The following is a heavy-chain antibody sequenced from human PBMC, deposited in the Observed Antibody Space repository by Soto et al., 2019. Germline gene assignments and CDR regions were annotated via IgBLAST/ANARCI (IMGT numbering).Heavy chain of an antibody. J-gene: IGHJ6*02. CDR3: AREAAGHYYYGMDV. Sequence: QVQLVQSGAEVKKPGSSVKVSCKASGGTFSSYTISWVRQAPGQGLEWMGRIIPILGIANYAQKFQGRVTITADKSTSPAYMELSSLRSEDTAVYYCAREAAGHYYYGMDVWGQGTTVTVSS. D-gene: IGHD6-13*01. CDR1: GGTFSSYT. CDR2: IIPILGIA. V-gene: IGHV1-69*08.